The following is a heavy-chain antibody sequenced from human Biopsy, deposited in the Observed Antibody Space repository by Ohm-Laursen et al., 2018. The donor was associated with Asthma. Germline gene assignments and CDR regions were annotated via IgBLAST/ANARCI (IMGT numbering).Heavy chain of an antibody. J-gene: IGHJ4*02. V-gene: IGHV3-53*01. CDR1: GFTVSRDH. D-gene: IGHD3-22*01. CDR3: ARGDSSNWSHYYFDY. Sequence: SLRLSCTASGFTVSRDHMFWVRQAPGKGLEWVSVIYSGGTSHTADSVRGRFTISRDFSKNTLHLQMHSLRAEETAVYYCARGDSSNWSHYYFDYWGQGTLVTVSS. CDR2: IYSGGTS.